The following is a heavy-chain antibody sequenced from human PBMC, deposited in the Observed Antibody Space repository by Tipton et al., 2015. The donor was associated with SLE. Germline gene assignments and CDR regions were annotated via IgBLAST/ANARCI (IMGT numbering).Heavy chain of an antibody. CDR2: IHHSGST. Sequence: TLSLTCTVSAGSVSSFYWSWIRQPPGKELEWIGYIHHSGSTNYNPSLKSRVTMSVDTSKNQFSLTLNSVTAADTAVYYCARAEYSAYDVPQFDLWGQGSLVTVSS. J-gene: IGHJ4*02. CDR1: AGSVSSFY. D-gene: IGHD5-12*01. CDR3: ARAEYSAYDVPQFDL. V-gene: IGHV4-59*02.